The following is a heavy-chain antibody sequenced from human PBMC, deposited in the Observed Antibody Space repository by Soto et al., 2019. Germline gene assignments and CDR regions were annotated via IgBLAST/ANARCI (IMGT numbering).Heavy chain of an antibody. CDR3: AKDRKYSSGWTTCDY. CDR1: GFTFSSYG. Sequence: QVQLVESGGGVVQPGRSLRLSCVASGFTFSSYGMHWVRQAPGKGLEWVAVISYDGSNKYYADSVKGRFTISRDNSKNTLYLQMNSLRAEDTAVYYCAKDRKYSSGWTTCDYWGQGTLVTVSS. CDR2: ISYDGSNK. D-gene: IGHD6-19*01. J-gene: IGHJ4*02. V-gene: IGHV3-30*18.